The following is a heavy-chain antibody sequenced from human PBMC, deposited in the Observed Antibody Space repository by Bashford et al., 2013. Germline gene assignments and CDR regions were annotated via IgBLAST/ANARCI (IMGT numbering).Heavy chain of an antibody. CDR2: MSYDGSKK. J-gene: IGHJ4*02. Sequence: VRQAPGKGLEWVAAMSYDGSKKDYADSVKGRFTISRDNSKNTLYLQMNSLRVEDTAVYYCAKKAAGTYKEGFDYCGQGTLVTVSS. V-gene: IGHV3-30*18. D-gene: IGHD1-26*01. CDR3: AKKAAGTYKEGFDY.